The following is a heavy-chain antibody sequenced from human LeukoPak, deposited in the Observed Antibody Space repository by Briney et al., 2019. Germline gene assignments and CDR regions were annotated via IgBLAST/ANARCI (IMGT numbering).Heavy chain of an antibody. CDR1: GFTFSSYS. V-gene: IGHV3-21*01. CDR2: ISSSSSYI. Sequence: GGSLRLSCAASGFTFSSYSMNWVRQAPGKGLEWVSSISSSSSYIYYADSVKGRFTISRDNAKDSLYLQMNSLRAEDTAVYYCARDTYDFWSGYRSYYYYYGMDVWGQGTTVTVSS. D-gene: IGHD3-3*01. J-gene: IGHJ6*02. CDR3: ARDTYDFWSGYRSYYYYYGMDV.